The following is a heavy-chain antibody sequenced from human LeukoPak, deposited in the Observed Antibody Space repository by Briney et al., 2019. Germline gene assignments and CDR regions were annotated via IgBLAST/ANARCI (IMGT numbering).Heavy chain of an antibody. CDR2: ISSSGSTI. D-gene: IGHD3-3*01. CDR3: AGEAYYDFWSGYPKRAFDI. J-gene: IGHJ3*02. V-gene: IGHV3-48*03. Sequence: GGSLRLSCAASGFTFSSYEMNWVRQAPGKGLEWVSYISSSGSTIYYADSVKGRFTISRDNAKNSLYLQMNSLRAEDTAVYYCAGEAYYDFWSGYPKRAFDIWGQGTMVTVSS. CDR1: GFTFSSYE.